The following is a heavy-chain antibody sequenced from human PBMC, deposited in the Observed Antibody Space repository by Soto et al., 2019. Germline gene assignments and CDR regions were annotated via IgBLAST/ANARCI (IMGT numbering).Heavy chain of an antibody. V-gene: IGHV1-2*04. D-gene: IGHD5-12*01. CDR3: ARDLRDGYNNWFDP. Sequence: ASVKVSCKASGYTFTGYYMHWVRQAPGQGLEWMGWINPNSGGTNYAQKFQGWVTMTRDTSISTAFMELSRLRSDDTAVYYCARDLRDGYNNWFDPWGQGTLVTVSS. CDR2: INPNSGGT. CDR1: GYTFTGYY. J-gene: IGHJ5*02.